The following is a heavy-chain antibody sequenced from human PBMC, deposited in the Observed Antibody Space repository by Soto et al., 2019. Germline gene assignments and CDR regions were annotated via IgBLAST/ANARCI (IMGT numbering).Heavy chain of an antibody. CDR2: ISYDGSNK. CDR3: TKDRQSIIIPSAIGYFDF. J-gene: IGHJ4*02. Sequence: QVQLVESGGGVVQPGRSLRLSCAASGFTFSAYAMHWVRQAPGKGLEWVAVISYDGSNKYYAVSVKDRFSISRDKDTVFLQMNSLRPEDTAVYFCTKDRQSIIIPSAIGYFDFWGQGSLVTVSS. D-gene: IGHD1-20*01. V-gene: IGHV3-30*18. CDR1: GFTFSAYA.